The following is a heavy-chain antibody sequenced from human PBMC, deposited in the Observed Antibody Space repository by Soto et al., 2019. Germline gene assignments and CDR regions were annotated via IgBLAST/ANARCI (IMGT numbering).Heavy chain of an antibody. J-gene: IGHJ6*02. CDR2: INPSGGST. Sequence: QVQLVQSGAEVKKPGASVKVSCKASGYTFTSYYMHWVRQAPGQGLEWMGIINPSGGSTSYAQKFQGRVTMTRDTSTGTVYMELSSLRSEDTAVYYCARDLSSYDFWRGYPDVWGQGTTVTVSS. CDR1: GYTFTSYY. CDR3: ARDLSSYDFWRGYPDV. D-gene: IGHD3-3*01. V-gene: IGHV1-46*01.